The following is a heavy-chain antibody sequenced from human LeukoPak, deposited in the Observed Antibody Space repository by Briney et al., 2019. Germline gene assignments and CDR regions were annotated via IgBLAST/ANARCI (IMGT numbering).Heavy chain of an antibody. CDR3: ARDHVPRVVPAAYYFDY. CDR2: ISSSSSYI. J-gene: IGHJ4*02. CDR1: GFTFSSYS. Sequence: GGSLRLSCAASGFTFSSYSMNWVRQAPGKGLEWVSSISSSSSYIYYADSVKGRFTISRDNAKNSLYLQMNSLRAEDTAVYYCARDHVPRVVPAAYYFDYWGQGTLVTVSS. V-gene: IGHV3-21*01. D-gene: IGHD2-2*01.